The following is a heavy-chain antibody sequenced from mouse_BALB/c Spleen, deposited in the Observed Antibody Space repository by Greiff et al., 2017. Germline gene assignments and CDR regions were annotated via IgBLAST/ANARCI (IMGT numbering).Heavy chain of an antibody. CDR1: GYAFTNYL. V-gene: IGHV1-54*01. J-gene: IGHJ1*01. Sequence: VKLQESGAELVRPGTSVKVSCKASGYAFTNYLIEWVKQRPGQGLEWIGVINPGSGGTNYNEKFKGKATLTADKSSSTAYMQLSSLTSDDSAVYFCARRGTAVVGDVWGAGTTVTVSS. D-gene: IGHD1-1*01. CDR3: ARRGTAVVGDV. CDR2: INPGSGGT.